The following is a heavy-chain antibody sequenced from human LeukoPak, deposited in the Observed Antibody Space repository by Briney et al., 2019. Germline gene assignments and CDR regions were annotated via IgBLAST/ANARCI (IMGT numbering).Heavy chain of an antibody. Sequence: PSETLSLTCTVSGGSISGYYWSWIRQPPGKGLEWIGEINHSGSTNYNPSLKSRVTISVDTSKNQFSLKLSSVTAADTAVYYCARSKDGSYYPSFGRPRIDYWGQGTLVTVSS. CDR2: INHSGST. J-gene: IGHJ4*02. CDR3: ARSKDGSYYPSFGRPRIDY. V-gene: IGHV4-34*01. D-gene: IGHD1-26*01. CDR1: GGSISGYY.